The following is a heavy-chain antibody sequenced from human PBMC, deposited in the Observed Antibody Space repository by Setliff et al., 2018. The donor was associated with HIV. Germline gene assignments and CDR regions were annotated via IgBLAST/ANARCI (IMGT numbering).Heavy chain of an antibody. CDR3: ATIRAYYYDSSGQEYFQY. J-gene: IGHJ1*01. CDR2: FDPEDGET. V-gene: IGHV1-24*01. CDR1: GYSLTDLS. Sequence: GASVKVSCKVSGYSLTDLSIHWVRQAPGKGLEWMAGFDPEDGETVYAQKLQGRVTMTEDTSTDTAYMELSSLRSEDTAMYYCATIRAYYYDSSGQEYFQYWGHGTLVTV. D-gene: IGHD3-22*01.